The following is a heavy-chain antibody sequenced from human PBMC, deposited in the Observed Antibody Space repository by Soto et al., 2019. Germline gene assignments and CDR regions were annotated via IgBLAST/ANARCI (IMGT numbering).Heavy chain of an antibody. CDR3: ARGRGIAARPRPYYYYYMDV. D-gene: IGHD6-6*01. J-gene: IGHJ6*03. Sequence: QVQLQQWGAGLLKPSETLSLTCAVYGGSFSGYYWSWIRQPPGKGLEWIGEINHSGSTNYNPSLKSRVTISVDTSKNQFSLKLSSVTAADTAVYYCARGRGIAARPRPYYYYYMDVWGKGTTVTVSS. CDR2: INHSGST. V-gene: IGHV4-34*01. CDR1: GGSFSGYY.